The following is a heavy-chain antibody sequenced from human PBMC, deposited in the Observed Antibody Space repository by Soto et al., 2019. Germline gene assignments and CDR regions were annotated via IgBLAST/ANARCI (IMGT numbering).Heavy chain of an antibody. CDR3: ARAPMVLSRSYFDS. D-gene: IGHD2-8*01. V-gene: IGHV4-59*01. CDR1: GGSISNFY. J-gene: IGHJ4*02. Sequence: KTSETLSLTCTASGGSISNFYWSWIRQPPGKGLEWIGYISYSGNTNYNPSLKSRVSISVDTSKNQLSLNLTSVTAADTAVYYCARAPMVLSRSYFDSWGQGTPVTVSS. CDR2: ISYSGNT.